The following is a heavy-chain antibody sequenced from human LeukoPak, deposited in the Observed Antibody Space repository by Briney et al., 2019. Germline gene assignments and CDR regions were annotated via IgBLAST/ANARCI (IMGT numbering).Heavy chain of an antibody. Sequence: GASVKVSCKASGYTFTGYYMHWVRQAPGQGLEWMGGIIPIFGTAIYAQKFQGRVTITTDESTSTAYMELSSLRSEDTAVYYCARGGVTTGSYYYMDVWGKGTTVTVSS. CDR1: GYTFTGYY. V-gene: IGHV1-69*05. J-gene: IGHJ6*03. D-gene: IGHD4-11*01. CDR3: ARGGVTTGSYYYMDV. CDR2: IIPIFGTA.